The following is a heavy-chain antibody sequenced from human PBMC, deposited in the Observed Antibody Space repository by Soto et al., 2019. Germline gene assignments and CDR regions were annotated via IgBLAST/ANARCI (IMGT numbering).Heavy chain of an antibody. J-gene: IGHJ6*02. CDR3: AKGTDYSNYDVFLWLYYYGMDV. Sequence: SETLSLTCTVFSGSIGSTIYSWDWIRQPPGKGLEWIGSIFYSGSTYYNPSLKSRVTISVDTSKNQFSLTLTSVTAADTAVYYCAKGTDYSNYDVFLWLYYYGMDVWGQGTTVT. D-gene: IGHD4-4*01. CDR1: SGSIGSTIYS. CDR2: IFYSGST. V-gene: IGHV4-39*01.